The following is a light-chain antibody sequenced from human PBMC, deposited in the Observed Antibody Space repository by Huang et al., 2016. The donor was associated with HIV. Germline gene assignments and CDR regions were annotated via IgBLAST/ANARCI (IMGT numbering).Light chain of an antibody. CDR1: QSLTTN. Sequence: EIVLTQSPATLSVSPGERVTLSCRASQSLTTNLAWYQQKPGQAPRLLIYCTSTRATDIPARFSGSGSGTEFTLTISSLQSEDFAVYSCQHYKTFGRGTKLEIK. CDR2: CTS. CDR3: QHYKT. V-gene: IGKV3-15*01. J-gene: IGKJ2*01.